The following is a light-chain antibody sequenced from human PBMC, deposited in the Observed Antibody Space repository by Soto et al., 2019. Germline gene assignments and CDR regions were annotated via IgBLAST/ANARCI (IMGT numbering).Light chain of an antibody. J-gene: IGLJ1*01. V-gene: IGLV2-14*01. CDR3: NSYTTSNTRQIV. Sequence: QSALTQPASVSGSPGQSITISCTGTSSDVGGYNYVSWYQQHPGKAPKFMIYDVSNRPSGVSTRFSGSKSGNTASLTISGLQAEAEADYYCNSYTTSNTRQIVFGTGTKVTVL. CDR2: DVS. CDR1: SSDVGGYNY.